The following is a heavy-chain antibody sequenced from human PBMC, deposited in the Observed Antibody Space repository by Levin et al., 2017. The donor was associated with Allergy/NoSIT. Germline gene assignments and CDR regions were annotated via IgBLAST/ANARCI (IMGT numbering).Heavy chain of an antibody. V-gene: IGHV4-31*03. D-gene: IGHD6-19*01. CDR3: ARESSGYSDNFDY. CDR2: IYYSGST. Sequence: SETLSLTCTVSGGSISSGGYYWSWIRQHPGKGLEWIGYIYYSGSTYYNPSLKSRVTISVDTSKNQFSLKLSSVTAADTAVYYCARESSGYSDNFDYWGQGTLVTVSS. CDR1: GGSISSGGYY. J-gene: IGHJ4*02.